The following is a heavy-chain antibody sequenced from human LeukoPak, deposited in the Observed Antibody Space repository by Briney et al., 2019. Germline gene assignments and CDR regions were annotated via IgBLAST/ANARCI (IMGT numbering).Heavy chain of an antibody. CDR1: GFTFSDHA. CDR3: VYYDSSGYYYGRLRY. CDR2: INAGGDGI. D-gene: IGHD3-22*01. J-gene: IGHJ4*02. V-gene: IGHV3-23*01. Sequence: GGSLRLSCAASGFTFSDHAMSWVRQTPGKGLEWVSSINAGGDGIPYADSVKGRFTISRDNAKKTLYLQMNSLGVEDTAVYFCVYYDSSGYYYGRLRYWGQGTPVTVSS.